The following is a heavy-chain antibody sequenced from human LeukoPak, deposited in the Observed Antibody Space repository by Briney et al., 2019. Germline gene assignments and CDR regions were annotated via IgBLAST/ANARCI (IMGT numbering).Heavy chain of an antibody. CDR2: ISSGSSTI. Sequence: GGSLRLSCAASGFTFGSYSMNWVRQAPGKGLEWVSYISSGSSTIYYADSVKGRFTISRDNAKNSLYLQMNSLRAEDTAIYYCASRPYGFLGPFDYWGQGTLVTVSS. J-gene: IGHJ4*02. V-gene: IGHV3-48*04. D-gene: IGHD3-3*01. CDR3: ASRPYGFLGPFDY. CDR1: GFTFGSYS.